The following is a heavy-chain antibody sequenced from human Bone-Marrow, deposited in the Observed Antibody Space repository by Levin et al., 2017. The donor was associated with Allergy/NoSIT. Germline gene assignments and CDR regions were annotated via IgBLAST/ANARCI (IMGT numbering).Heavy chain of an antibody. V-gene: IGHV3-53*01. CDR2: IYTGGST. CDR3: ARDHNYYGMDV. J-gene: IGHJ6*02. CDR1: GFTVSSHY. Sequence: GESLKISCAASGFTVSSHYMTWVRQAPGKGLEWVSVIYTGGSTFYTDSVRGRFTISRDNSKNLLYLQMNSLRADDTAVYYCARDHNYYGMDVWGQGTTVTVSS.